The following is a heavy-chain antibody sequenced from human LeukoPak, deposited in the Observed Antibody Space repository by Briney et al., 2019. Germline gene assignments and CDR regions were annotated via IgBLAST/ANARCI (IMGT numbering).Heavy chain of an antibody. CDR1: RYYFNNFW. CDR3: ARPVGPYRGPFDS. V-gene: IGHV5-51*01. J-gene: IGHJ4*02. D-gene: IGHD1-26*01. CDR2: IFPDDSDT. Sequence: GESLKISCQTSRYYFNNFWIGWVRQMPGRGLEWMGIIFPDDSDTRYSPSFEGQVTISVDKSISTAYLQWTSLKASDTAIYYCARPVGPYRGPFDSWGQGTLVTVSS.